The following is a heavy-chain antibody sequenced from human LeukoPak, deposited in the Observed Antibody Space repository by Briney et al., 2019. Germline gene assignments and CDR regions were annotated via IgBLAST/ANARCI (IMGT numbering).Heavy chain of an antibody. CDR3: ARDRPDPNAFDI. Sequence: ASVKVSCKASGYTFTRYGISWVRQTPGQGLEWMGWISAYNGNTNYAQKLQGRVTMTTVTSTSTAYMELRSLRSDDTAVYYCARDRPDPNAFDIWGQGTMVTVSS. CDR1: GYTFTRYG. J-gene: IGHJ3*02. CDR2: ISAYNGNT. V-gene: IGHV1-18*01.